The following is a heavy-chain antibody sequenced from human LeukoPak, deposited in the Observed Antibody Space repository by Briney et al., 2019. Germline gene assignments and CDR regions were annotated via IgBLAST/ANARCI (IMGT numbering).Heavy chain of an antibody. CDR3: ARGGYPTDDAFDI. Sequence: ASVKVSCKASGGTFSSYAISWVRQAPGQGLEWMGRITPIFGTANYAQKFQGRVTITTDESTSTAYMELSSLRSEDTAVYYCARGGYPTDDAFDIWGQGTMVTVSS. D-gene: IGHD3-22*01. J-gene: IGHJ3*02. V-gene: IGHV1-69*05. CDR1: GGTFSSYA. CDR2: ITPIFGTA.